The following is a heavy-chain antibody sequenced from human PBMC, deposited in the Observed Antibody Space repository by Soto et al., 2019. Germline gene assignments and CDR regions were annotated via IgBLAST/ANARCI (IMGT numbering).Heavy chain of an antibody. Sequence: SETLSLTCAVYGGSFSGYYWSWIRQPPGKGLEWIGYIYYSGSTNYNPSLKSRVTISVDTSKNQFSLKLSSVTAADTAVYYCAREGYSYGDTKAFDIWGQGTMVTVSS. J-gene: IGHJ3*02. CDR2: IYYSGST. CDR3: AREGYSYGDTKAFDI. D-gene: IGHD5-18*01. V-gene: IGHV4-59*01. CDR1: GGSFSGYY.